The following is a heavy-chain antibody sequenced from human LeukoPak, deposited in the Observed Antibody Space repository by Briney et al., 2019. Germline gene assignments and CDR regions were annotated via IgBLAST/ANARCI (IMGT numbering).Heavy chain of an antibody. CDR1: GGSISSGGYS. CDR2: INHSGST. D-gene: IGHD6-19*01. J-gene: IGHJ5*02. Sequence: PSETLSLTCAVSGGSISSGGYSWSWIRQPPGKGLEWIGEINHSGSTNYNPSLKSRVTISVDTSKNQFSLKLSSVTAADTAVYYCARRRVVRQWLVRGSQDWFDPWGQGTLVTVSS. V-gene: IGHV4-34*01. CDR3: ARRRVVRQWLVRGSQDWFDP.